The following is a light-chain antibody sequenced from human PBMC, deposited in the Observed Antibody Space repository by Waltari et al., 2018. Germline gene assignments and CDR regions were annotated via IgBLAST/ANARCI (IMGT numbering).Light chain of an antibody. Sequence: DIVMTQSPATLSLSPGERVTLSCRASQSVNSNLAWYQQKPGQAPRLLLYGASRRATGIPDRFSGSGSGTEFTLTISSLEPEDIAVYYCQQNRIWPYTFGQGTKVEI. CDR1: QSVNSN. CDR2: GAS. J-gene: IGKJ2*01. V-gene: IGKV3D-15*01. CDR3: QQNRIWPYT.